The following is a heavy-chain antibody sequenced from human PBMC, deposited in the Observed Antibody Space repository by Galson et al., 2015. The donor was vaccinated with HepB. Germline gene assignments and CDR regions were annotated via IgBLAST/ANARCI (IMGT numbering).Heavy chain of an antibody. CDR3: AKDIHTQSGLQFTALSAFAQGIDS. D-gene: IGHD2-21*02. CDR2: ITGSGVGT. CDR1: GFNFSNYA. Sequence: SLRLSCAASGFNFSNYAMTWVRQAPGKGLEWVSTITGSGVGTYYADSVKGRFTISRDNSKITLHLQMNPLRAEDTAVYYCAKDIHTQSGLQFTALSAFAQGIDSWGPGILVTVSS. J-gene: IGHJ4*02. V-gene: IGHV3-23*01.